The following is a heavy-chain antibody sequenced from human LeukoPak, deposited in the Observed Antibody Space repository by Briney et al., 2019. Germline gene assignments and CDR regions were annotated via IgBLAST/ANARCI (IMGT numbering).Heavy chain of an antibody. D-gene: IGHD6-19*01. V-gene: IGHV1-46*01. CDR3: ARGVSSGWLYYFDY. CDR2: IYPRDGST. J-gene: IGHJ4*02. Sequence: ASVKVSCKASGYSFTSNYIHWVRQAPGQGLEWMGMIYPRDGSTSYAQKFQGRVTITADESTSTAYMELSSLRSEDTAVYYCARGVSSGWLYYFDYWGQGTLVTVSS. CDR1: GYSFTSNY.